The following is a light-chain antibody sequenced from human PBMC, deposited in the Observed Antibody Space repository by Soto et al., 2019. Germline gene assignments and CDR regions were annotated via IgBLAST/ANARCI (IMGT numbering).Light chain of an antibody. CDR1: QTISSW. Sequence: DNQIAPVSSPPSRPVGDSVPLTWRARQTISSWLAWYQQKPGKAPKLLIYKASTLQNEVPSRFSGSGSGTDFTLTITSLQPGDFATYYCQQSFTTPRTFGQGTKVDIK. J-gene: IGKJ1*01. CDR2: KAS. CDR3: QQSFTTPRT. V-gene: IGKV1-39*01.